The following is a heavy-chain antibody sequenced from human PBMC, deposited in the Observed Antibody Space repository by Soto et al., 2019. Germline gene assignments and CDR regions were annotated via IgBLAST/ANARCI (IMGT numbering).Heavy chain of an antibody. D-gene: IGHD1-1*01. CDR1: GFTFSDFY. V-gene: IGHV3-11*01. Sequence: QVQLVESGGGLVKPGGALRLSCAASGFTFSDFYMSWIRQAPGKGLECISYISSSGSTIYYADSVKGRFTISRDNAKNSLFLQMNSLRAEDTAVYYCARHTTRTPKQQFDHWGQGTLVTVSS. CDR2: ISSSGSTI. J-gene: IGHJ5*02. CDR3: ARHTTRTPKQQFDH.